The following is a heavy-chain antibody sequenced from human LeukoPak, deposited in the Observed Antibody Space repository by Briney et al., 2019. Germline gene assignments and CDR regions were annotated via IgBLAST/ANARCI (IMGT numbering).Heavy chain of an antibody. Sequence: TSETLSLTCAVSGYSIRSGYHWSWIRQPPGKGLEWIGSIYQSGSTYYNPSLKSRVTISVDTSKNQFSLNLNSVTAAGSAVYYCARRDFDSSGYLSFYFDYWGQGTLVTVSS. D-gene: IGHD3-22*01. V-gene: IGHV4-38-2*01. CDR3: ARRDFDSSGYLSFYFDY. J-gene: IGHJ4*02. CDR1: GYSIRSGYH. CDR2: IYQSGST.